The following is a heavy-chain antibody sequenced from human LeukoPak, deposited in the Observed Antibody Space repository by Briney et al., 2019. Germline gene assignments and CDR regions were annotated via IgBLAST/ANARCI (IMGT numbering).Heavy chain of an antibody. Sequence: GGSLRLSCAASGFTFSDYYMSWIRQAPGKGLEWVSYISSSSSYTNYADSVKGRFTIPRDNAKNSLYLQMNSLRAEDTAVYYCARDSLRYFDWLHDAFDIWGQGTMVTVSS. CDR3: ARDSLRYFDWLHDAFDI. D-gene: IGHD3-9*01. CDR1: GFTFSDYY. V-gene: IGHV3-11*06. CDR2: ISSSSSYT. J-gene: IGHJ3*02.